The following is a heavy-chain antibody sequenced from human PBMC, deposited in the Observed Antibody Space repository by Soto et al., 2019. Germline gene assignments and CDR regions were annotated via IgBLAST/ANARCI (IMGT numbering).Heavy chain of an antibody. D-gene: IGHD6-6*01. V-gene: IGHV4-39*01. J-gene: IGHJ4*02. Sequence: SETLSLTCTVSGGSISSSSYYWGWIRQPPGKGLEWIGSIYYSGSTYYNPSLKSRVTISVDTSKNQFSLKLSSVTAADTAVYYCARLKQLASDGIDYWGQGTLVTVSS. CDR3: ARLKQLASDGIDY. CDR1: GGSISSSSYY. CDR2: IYYSGST.